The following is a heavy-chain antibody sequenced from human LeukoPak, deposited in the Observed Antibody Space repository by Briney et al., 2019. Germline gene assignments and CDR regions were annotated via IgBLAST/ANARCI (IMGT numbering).Heavy chain of an antibody. Sequence: GASVKVSCKASGYTFTSYGISWVRQAPGQGLEWMGWISAYNVNTNYAQKLQGRVTMTTDTSTSTAYMELRSLRSDDTAVYYCARSTYYDFWSGPYYFDYWGQGTLVTVSS. V-gene: IGHV1-18*01. D-gene: IGHD3-3*01. CDR2: ISAYNVNT. CDR1: GYTFTSYG. J-gene: IGHJ4*02. CDR3: ARSTYYDFWSGPYYFDY.